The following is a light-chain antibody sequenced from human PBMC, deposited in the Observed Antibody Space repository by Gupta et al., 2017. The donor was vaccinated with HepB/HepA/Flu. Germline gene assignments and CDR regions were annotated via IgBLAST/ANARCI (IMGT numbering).Light chain of an antibody. CDR3: QQYKTYSGT. Sequence: DIQMTQSPSTLSASVGDIVTITCRASQSISTWLAWYQQRPGNAPNLLIYKASTLQSGVPSRFSGSGSGTDFTLTISSLQPDDSATYYCQQYKTYSGTFGGGTKVEIK. V-gene: IGKV1-5*03. CDR2: KAS. CDR1: QSISTW. J-gene: IGKJ4*01.